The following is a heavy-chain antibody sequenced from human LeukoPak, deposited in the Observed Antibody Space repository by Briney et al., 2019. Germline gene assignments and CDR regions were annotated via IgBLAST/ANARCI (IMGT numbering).Heavy chain of an antibody. CDR2: ISYDGSNK. CDR3: ARDGCMLCNRPLNWFDP. J-gene: IGHJ5*02. V-gene: IGHV3-30-3*01. CDR1: GFTFSSYA. Sequence: SGRSLRLSCAASGFTFSSYAMHWVRQAPGKGLEWVAVISYDGSNKYYADSVKGRFTISRDNSKNTLYLQMNSLRAEDTAVYYCARDGCMLCNRPLNWFDPWGQGTLVTVSS. D-gene: IGHD2-8*01.